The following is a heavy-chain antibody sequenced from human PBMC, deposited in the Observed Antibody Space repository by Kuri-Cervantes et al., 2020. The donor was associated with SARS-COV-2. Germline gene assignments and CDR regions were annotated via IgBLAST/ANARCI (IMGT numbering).Heavy chain of an antibody. V-gene: IGHV3-43D*03. CDR1: GFTFDDYA. CDR3: ARWRTQWELLFDY. D-gene: IGHD1-26*01. Sequence: GESLKISCAASGFTFDDYAMHWVRQAPGKGLEWVSLITWDGGTTYYADSVKGRFTISRDNSKNSLYLQMNSLRAEDTALYYCARWRTQWELLFDYWGQGTLVTVSS. CDR2: ITWDGGTT. J-gene: IGHJ4*02.